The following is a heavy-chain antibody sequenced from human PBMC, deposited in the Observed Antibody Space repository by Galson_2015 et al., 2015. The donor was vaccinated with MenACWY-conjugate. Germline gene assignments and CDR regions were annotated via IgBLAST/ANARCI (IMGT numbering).Heavy chain of an antibody. CDR3: AKVGGSGSYANPFDY. Sequence: SLRLSCAASGFTFSSYAMTWTRQAPGKGLEWVSSISHSGGNTYYADSVKGRFTISRDNSKNTVYLQMNGLRADDTAVYYCAKVGGSGSYANPFDYWGQGTLVTVSS. CDR2: ISHSGGNT. V-gene: IGHV3-23*01. J-gene: IGHJ4*02. D-gene: IGHD3-10*01. CDR1: GFTFSSYA.